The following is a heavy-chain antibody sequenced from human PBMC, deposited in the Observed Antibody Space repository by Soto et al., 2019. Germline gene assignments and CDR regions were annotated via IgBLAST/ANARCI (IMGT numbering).Heavy chain of an antibody. V-gene: IGHV1-46*04. CDR2: INPSGEYT. J-gene: IGHJ4*02. CDR1: GYTFTSYY. D-gene: IGHD6-19*01. Sequence: ASVKVSCKASGYTFTSYYMHWVRQAPGQGLEWMGIINPSGEYTYYADSVKGRFTISRDNSKNTLYLQMNSLRAEDTAVYSCARYRSGWYGKNYFDYWGQGTLVTVSS. CDR3: ARYRSGWYGKNYFDY.